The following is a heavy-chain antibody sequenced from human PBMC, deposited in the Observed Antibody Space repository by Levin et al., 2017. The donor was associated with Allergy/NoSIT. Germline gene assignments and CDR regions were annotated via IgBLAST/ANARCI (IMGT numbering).Heavy chain of an antibody. V-gene: IGHV3-7*01. Sequence: GGSLRLSCAASGFTFSSHWMNWVRQAPGKGLEWVATIKQDGSEKYYVASVKGRFTISRDNAKNSLYLQMNSLRAEDTALYYCARRPSSSWSGFDPWGQGTLVTVSS. J-gene: IGHJ5*02. D-gene: IGHD6-13*01. CDR1: GFTFSSHW. CDR2: IKQDGSEK. CDR3: ARRPSSSWSGFDP.